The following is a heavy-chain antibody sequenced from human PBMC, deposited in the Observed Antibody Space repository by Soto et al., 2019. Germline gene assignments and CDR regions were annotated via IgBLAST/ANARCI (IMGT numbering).Heavy chain of an antibody. V-gene: IGHV4-34*01. D-gene: IGHD6-19*01. CDR3: ARVGRYNSGWYLEYFDY. J-gene: IGHJ4*02. CDR1: GGSFANYY. CDR2: INHSGST. Sequence: SETLSLTCAVYGGSFANYYWDWVRQSPGKGLEWMGEINHSGSTDYNPSLESRVTISVDTSKNQFSLKLRSVTAGDTGIYYCARVGRYNSGWYLEYFDYWGQGTVLTASS.